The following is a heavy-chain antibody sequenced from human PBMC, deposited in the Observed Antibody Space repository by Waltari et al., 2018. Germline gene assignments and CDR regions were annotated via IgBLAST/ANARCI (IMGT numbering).Heavy chain of an antibody. V-gene: IGHV3-23*03. CDR2: IYTGGST. D-gene: IGHD4-4*01. J-gene: IGHJ4*02. Sequence: EVQLLESGGGLVQPGGSLRLSCAASGFTFSSYAMSWVRQAPGKGLEWVSGIYTGGSTYYADSVKGRFTVSRDESKNTLYLQMNSLRPEDTALYYCAKGATTVATTPDHWGQGTLVTVSS. CDR1: GFTFSSYA. CDR3: AKGATTVATTPDH.